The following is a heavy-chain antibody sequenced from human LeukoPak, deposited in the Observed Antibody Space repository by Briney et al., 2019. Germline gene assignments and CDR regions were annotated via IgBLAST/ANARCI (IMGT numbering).Heavy chain of an antibody. D-gene: IGHD5-12*01. Sequence: PSETLSLTCTVSAGSISSSSFYWGWIRQPPGKGLEWIGTVFYSGTTYYNPSLKSRVTISADTSKNQFSLKLSSVTAADTAVYFCARYVDRGTWQYWYFDLWGRGTLVTVSS. V-gene: IGHV4-39*01. CDR3: ARYVDRGTWQYWYFDL. CDR1: AGSISSSSFY. CDR2: VFYSGTT. J-gene: IGHJ2*01.